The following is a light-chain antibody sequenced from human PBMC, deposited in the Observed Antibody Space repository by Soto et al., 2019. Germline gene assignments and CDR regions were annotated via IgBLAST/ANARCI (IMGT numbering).Light chain of an antibody. Sequence: QSVLTQPRSVSGSPGQSVTISCTGTSRDVGGYEYVSWYQQHPGKAPKLVIYDVSERPSGVPDRFSGSKSGDTASLTISGLEAEDEADYYCCSYAGSFSWVFGGGTKVTVL. J-gene: IGLJ3*02. CDR3: CSYAGSFSWV. CDR1: SRDVGGYEY. V-gene: IGLV2-11*01. CDR2: DVS.